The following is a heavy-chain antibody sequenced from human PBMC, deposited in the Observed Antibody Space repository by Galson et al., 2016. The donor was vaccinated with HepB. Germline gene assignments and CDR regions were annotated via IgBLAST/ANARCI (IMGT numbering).Heavy chain of an antibody. CDR3: ARGYVATIGDY. Sequence: SLRLSCAASGFDFGTYGIHWVRQAPGKGLEWLSVIWFDGSNKFYADSVQGRFTISRDNSENTAYLHMNDLRVEDTAVYYCARGYVATIGDYWGQGTLVTVSS. J-gene: IGHJ4*02. CDR2: IWFDGSNK. V-gene: IGHV3-33*01. D-gene: IGHD5-12*01. CDR1: GFDFGTYG.